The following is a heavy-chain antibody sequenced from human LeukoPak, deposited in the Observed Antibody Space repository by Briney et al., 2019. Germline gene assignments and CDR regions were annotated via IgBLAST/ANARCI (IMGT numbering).Heavy chain of an antibody. Sequence: KPSETLSLTCTVSGGSISSYYWSWIRQPPGKGLEWIGYIYYSGSTNYNPSLKSRVTISVDTSKNQFSLKLSSVTAADTAVYYCARASHYDYVWGSYRPEGPFDYWGQGTLVTVSS. V-gene: IGHV4-59*01. CDR2: IYYSGST. D-gene: IGHD3-16*02. CDR1: GGSISSYY. CDR3: ARASHYDYVWGSYRPEGPFDY. J-gene: IGHJ4*02.